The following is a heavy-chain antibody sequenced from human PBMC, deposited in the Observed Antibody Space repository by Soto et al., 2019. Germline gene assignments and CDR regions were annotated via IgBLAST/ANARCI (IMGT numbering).Heavy chain of an antibody. V-gene: IGHV1-69*06. D-gene: IGHD3-10*01. J-gene: IGHJ6*02. CDR1: GGTFSSYA. CDR3: ARPYGSGSYYNGNYYYGMDV. Sequence: SVKVSCKASGGTFSSYAISWVRQAPGQGLEWMGGIIPIFGTANYAQKFQGRVTITADKSTSTAYMELSSLRSEDTAVYYCARPYGSGSYYNGNYYYGMDVWGQGTTVTVS. CDR2: IIPIFGTA.